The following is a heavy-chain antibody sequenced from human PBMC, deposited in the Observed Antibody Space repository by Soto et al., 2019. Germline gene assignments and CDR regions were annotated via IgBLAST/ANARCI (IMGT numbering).Heavy chain of an antibody. Sequence: GGSLRLSCAASGFTLSNYVMNWVRQAPGKGLEWISCVGSSSVTIFHADSVKGRFTISRDSAKNSLYLQMNSLRAEDTAVYYCASQTETTVVTLFDYWGQGTLVTVSS. CDR1: GFTLSNYV. D-gene: IGHD4-17*01. J-gene: IGHJ4*02. CDR3: ASQTETTVVTLFDY. CDR2: VGSSSVTI. V-gene: IGHV3-48*01.